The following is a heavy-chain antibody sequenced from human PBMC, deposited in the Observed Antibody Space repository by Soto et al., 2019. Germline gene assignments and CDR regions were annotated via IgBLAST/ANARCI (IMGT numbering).Heavy chain of an antibody. CDR2: IWYDGSNK. CDR1: GFTFSSYG. Sequence: ESGGGVVQPGRSLRLSCAASGFTFSSYGMHWVRQAPGKGLEWVAVIWYDGSNKYYADSVKGRFTISRDNSKNTLYLQMNSLRAEDTAVYYCARGTITMVRGVIISGWFDPWGQGTLVTVSS. D-gene: IGHD3-10*01. CDR3: ARGTITMVRGVIISGWFDP. V-gene: IGHV3-33*01. J-gene: IGHJ5*02.